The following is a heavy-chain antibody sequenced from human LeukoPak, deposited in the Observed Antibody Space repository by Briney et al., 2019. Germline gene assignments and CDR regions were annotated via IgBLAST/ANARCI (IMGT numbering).Heavy chain of an antibody. CDR2: IYPGDSDT. CDR3: ARRITMVRGAYFDY. D-gene: IGHD3-10*01. Sequence: AGGSLQISCKGSGCIFTSYWIGWVRQLPGKGLEWMGIIYPGDSDTRYSPSFQGQVTISADKSISTAYLQWSSLKASDTAMYYCARRITMVRGAYFDYWGQGTLVTVSS. V-gene: IGHV5-51*01. J-gene: IGHJ4*02. CDR1: GCIFTSYW.